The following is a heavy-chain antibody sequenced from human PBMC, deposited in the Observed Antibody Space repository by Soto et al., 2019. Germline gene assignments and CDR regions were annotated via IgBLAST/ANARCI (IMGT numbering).Heavy chain of an antibody. V-gene: IGHV1-69*19. CDR1: GGTFNTYA. CDR2: ISPMFGAA. CDR3: AREVHVHTPAFVY. D-gene: IGHD3-16*01. Sequence: QVQLVQSGAEMKEPGSSVKVSCQSSGGTFNTYAMNWVRQAPGQGPEWMGDISPMFGAANYAPKFQGRVTITADESTGTSYMQLSSLTSEDTALYFCAREVHVHTPAFVYWGQGTLVTVSS. J-gene: IGHJ4*02.